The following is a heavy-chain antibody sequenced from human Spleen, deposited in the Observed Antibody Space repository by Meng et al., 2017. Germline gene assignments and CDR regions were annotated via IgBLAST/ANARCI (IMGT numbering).Heavy chain of an antibody. Sequence: GESLKISCAASGFTFSSYEMNWVRQAPGKGLEWISYISTSGSTIYYADSVKGRFLVSRDNYRNSLYLQLNSLRAEDTAVYFCVRWGYNNGLYSIDSWGQGTLVTVSS. V-gene: IGHV3-48*03. CDR2: ISTSGSTI. J-gene: IGHJ4*02. CDR1: GFTFSSYE. CDR3: VRWGYNNGLYSIDS. D-gene: IGHD6-19*01.